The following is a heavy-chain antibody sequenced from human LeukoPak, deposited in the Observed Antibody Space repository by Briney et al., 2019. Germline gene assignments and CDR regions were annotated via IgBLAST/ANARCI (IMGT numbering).Heavy chain of an antibody. CDR2: IIPIFGTA. CDR1: GYTFTSYG. J-gene: IGHJ6*03. V-gene: IGHV1-69*05. D-gene: IGHD4/OR15-4a*01. Sequence: SVKVSCKASGYTFTSYGISWVRQAPGQGLGWMGGIIPIFGTANYAQKFQGRVAITTDESTSTAYMELSSLRSEDTAVYYCARDDGSRTPNFYYYYYMDVWGKGTTVTVSS. CDR3: ARDDGSRTPNFYYYYYMDV.